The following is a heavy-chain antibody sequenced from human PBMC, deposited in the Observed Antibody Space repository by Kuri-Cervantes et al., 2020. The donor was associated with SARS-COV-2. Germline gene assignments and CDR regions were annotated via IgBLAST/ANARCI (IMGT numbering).Heavy chain of an antibody. D-gene: IGHD3-10*01. J-gene: IGHJ4*02. CDR2: INPNSGGT. V-gene: IGHV1-2*02. CDR3: ARGVTMVRGVSLQQQSLGIEGY. Sequence: ASVKVSCKASGYTFTSYGISWVRQAPGQGLEWMGWINPNSGGTNYAQKFQGRVTMDRDTSISTAYMELSRLRSDDTAVYYCARGVTMVRGVSLQQQSLGIEGYWGQGTLVTVSS. CDR1: GYTFTSYG.